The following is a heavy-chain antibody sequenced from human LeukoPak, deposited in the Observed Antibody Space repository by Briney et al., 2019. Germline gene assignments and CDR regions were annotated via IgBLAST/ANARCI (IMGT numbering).Heavy chain of an antibody. CDR2: MNPNSGNT. J-gene: IGHJ4*02. Sequence: ASVKVSCKASGYTFTSYDINWVRQATGQGLEWMGWMNPNSGNTGYAQKFQGRVTITRNTSISTAYMELSSLRSEDTAVYYCARMVWSSGSDYWGQGTLVTVSS. V-gene: IGHV1-8*01. D-gene: IGHD6-19*01. CDR1: GYTFTSYD. CDR3: ARMVWSSGSDY.